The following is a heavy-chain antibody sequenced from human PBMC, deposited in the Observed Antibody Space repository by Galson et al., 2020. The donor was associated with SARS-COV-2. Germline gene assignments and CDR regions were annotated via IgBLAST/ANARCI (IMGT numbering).Heavy chain of an antibody. Sequence: ALHGESLKLSCTASGFTFSNYWMHWVRQAPGKGLVWLSRINSDGSSTTYADSVRGRFTFSRDNAKNTLYLQMNSLRAEDTAVYYCARAGVSGGSFYYWGQGTLVTVSS. V-gene: IGHV3-74*01. J-gene: IGHJ4*02. D-gene: IGHD2-15*01. CDR2: INSDGSST. CDR3: ARAGVSGGSFYY. CDR1: GFTFSNYW.